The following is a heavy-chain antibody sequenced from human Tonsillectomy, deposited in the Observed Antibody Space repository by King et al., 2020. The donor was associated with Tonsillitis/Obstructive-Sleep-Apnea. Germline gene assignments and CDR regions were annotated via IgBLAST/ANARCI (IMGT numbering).Heavy chain of an antibody. V-gene: IGHV1-69*12. CDR3: AGNIVVVPAAISSYYYYYMDV. Sequence: VQLVQSGAEVKKPGSSVKVSCQASGGTFSSYAISWVRQAPGQGLEWMGGIIPIFGTANYAQKFQGRVTITADESTSTAYMELSSLRSEDTAVYYCAGNIVVVPAAISSYYYYYMDVWGKGTTVTVSS. CDR1: GGTFSSYA. CDR2: IIPIFGTA. J-gene: IGHJ6*03. D-gene: IGHD2-2*01.